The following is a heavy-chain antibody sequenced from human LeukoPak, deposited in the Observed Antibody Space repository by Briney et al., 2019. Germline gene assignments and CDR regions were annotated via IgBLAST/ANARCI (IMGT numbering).Heavy chain of an antibody. CDR1: GFTFSTYA. D-gene: IGHD2-2*01. J-gene: IGHJ4*02. V-gene: IGHV3-23*01. Sequence: GGSLRLSCAASGFTFSTYAMTWVRQAPGKGLEWVSVISASGTAHYADSMKGRFTISRDNSKNTVYLQLSSLRPEDTAVYYCAKGGSPSCYSSSGYWGQGTLVTVSS. CDR3: AKGGSPSCYSSSGY. CDR2: ISASGTA.